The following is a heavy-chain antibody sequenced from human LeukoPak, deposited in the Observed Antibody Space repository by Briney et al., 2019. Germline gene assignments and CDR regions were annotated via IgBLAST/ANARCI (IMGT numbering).Heavy chain of an antibody. Sequence: GGSLRLSCAASGLTFSAHWMFWVRQAPGKGLEWVASIKQDGSEKYYVDSVKGRFPFSRDNAKNSMYLQMNSLRAEDAAVYYCARGGAPGGFDIWGQGTMVTVSS. D-gene: IGHD4-23*01. CDR3: ARGGAPGGFDI. CDR2: IKQDGSEK. V-gene: IGHV3-7*01. J-gene: IGHJ3*02. CDR1: GLTFSAHW.